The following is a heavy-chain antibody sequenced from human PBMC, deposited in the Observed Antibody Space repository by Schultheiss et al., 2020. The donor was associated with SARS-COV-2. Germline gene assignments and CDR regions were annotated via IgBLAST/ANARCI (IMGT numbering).Heavy chain of an antibody. CDR1: GFTFSNAW. D-gene: IGHD1-1*01. CDR3: TSHRAGTGMD. J-gene: IGHJ4*02. V-gene: IGHV3-15*01. CDR2: IKSKTDGGTT. Sequence: GGSLRLSCAASGFTFSNAWMSWVRQAPGKGLEWVVRIKSKTDGGTTDYAAPVKGRFTISRDDSKNTLYLQMNSLKTEDTAVYYCTSHRAGTGMDWGQGTLVTVSS.